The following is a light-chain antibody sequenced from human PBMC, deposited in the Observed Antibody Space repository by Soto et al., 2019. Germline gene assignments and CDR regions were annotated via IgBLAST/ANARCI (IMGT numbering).Light chain of an antibody. Sequence: DIQMTQSPSSVSASVGDRVSNTCRASQSISNYLNWYQQKPGKAPKLLIYAASSLQSGVPSRFSGSGSGTDFTLTISTLQPEDFATYSCQQSYTTLFTFGPGTNVDI. J-gene: IGKJ3*01. V-gene: IGKV1-39*01. CDR1: QSISNY. CDR3: QQSYTTLFT. CDR2: AAS.